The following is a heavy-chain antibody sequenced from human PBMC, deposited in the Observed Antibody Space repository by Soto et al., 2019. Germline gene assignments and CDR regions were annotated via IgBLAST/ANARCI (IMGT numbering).Heavy chain of an antibody. J-gene: IGHJ4*02. Sequence: GASVKVSCKASGFTFTSSAVQWVRQARGQRLEWMGWISAYNGNTNYAQKLQGRVTMTTATSTSTAYMELRSLRSDDTAVYYCARGRTYGSSWYGVEEWFADYWGQGTLVTVSS. D-gene: IGHD6-13*01. CDR2: ISAYNGNT. V-gene: IGHV1-18*01. CDR3: ARGRTYGSSWYGVEEWFADY. CDR1: GFTFTSSA.